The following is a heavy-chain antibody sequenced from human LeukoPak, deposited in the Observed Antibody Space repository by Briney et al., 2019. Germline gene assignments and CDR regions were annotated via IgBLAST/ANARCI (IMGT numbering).Heavy chain of an antibody. D-gene: IGHD3-10*01. Sequence: ASVTVSCKTSGYTFTSYYMHWVRQAPGQGLEWMGIINPSGGSTSYAQKFQGRVTMTRDTSTSTVYMELSSLRSEDTAVYYCARVPPINYGSGVGNFDYWGQGTLVTVSS. CDR3: ARVPPINYGSGVGNFDY. CDR2: INPSGGST. J-gene: IGHJ4*02. V-gene: IGHV1-46*01. CDR1: GYTFTSYY.